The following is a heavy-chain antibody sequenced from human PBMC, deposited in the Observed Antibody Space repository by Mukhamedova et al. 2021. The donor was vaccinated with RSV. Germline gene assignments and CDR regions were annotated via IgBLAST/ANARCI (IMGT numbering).Heavy chain of an antibody. CDR3: ATLDAPGWFDP. Sequence: SSYAMHWVRQAPGKGLEYVSAISYNGGSTYYADSVRGRFTISRDNSKNTLYLQMSSLRAEDTAVYYCATLDAPGWFDPWGQGTLV. CDR1: SSYA. J-gene: IGHJ5*02. CDR2: ISYNGGST. V-gene: IGHV3-64D*06.